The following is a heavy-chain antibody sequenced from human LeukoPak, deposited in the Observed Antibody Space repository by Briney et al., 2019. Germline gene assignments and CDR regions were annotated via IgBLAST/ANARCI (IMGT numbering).Heavy chain of an antibody. Sequence: PGRSLRLSCAASGFTFSSHAMHWVRQAPGKGLEWVAVISYDGSNKYYADSVKGRFTISRDNSKNTLYLQMNSLRAEDTAVYYCARDGVGATGPFDYWGQGTLVTVSS. D-gene: IGHD1-26*01. V-gene: IGHV3-30*04. CDR1: GFTFSSHA. CDR3: ARDGVGATGPFDY. J-gene: IGHJ4*02. CDR2: ISYDGSNK.